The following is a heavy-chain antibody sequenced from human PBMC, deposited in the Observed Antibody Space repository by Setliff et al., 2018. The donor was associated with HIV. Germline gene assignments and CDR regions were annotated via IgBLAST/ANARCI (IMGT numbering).Heavy chain of an antibody. D-gene: IGHD3-10*01. J-gene: IGHJ6*04. CDR2: MNPNSGAT. Sequence: ASVKVSCKASGHTFTSYYLHWVRQAPGQGLEWMGWMNPNSGATGYAQKFKDRFIMTGDTSISTAYMELSSLTSEDTAVYYCASGKGVRGVIIRGGLDVWGKGTTVTVSS. CDR1: GHTFTSYY. CDR3: ASGKGVRGVIIRGGLDV. V-gene: IGHV1-8*02.